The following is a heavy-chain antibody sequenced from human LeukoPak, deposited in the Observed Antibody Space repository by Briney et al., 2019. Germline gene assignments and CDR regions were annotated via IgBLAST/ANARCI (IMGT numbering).Heavy chain of an antibody. V-gene: IGHV3-7*01. CDR1: GFTFSSYW. Sequence: PGGSLRLSCAASGFTFSSYWLSWVRQAPGKGLEWVANIKQDGSEKYYVDSVKGRFTISRDNAKNSLYLQMNSLRAEDTAVYYCARVEGKAAATYFDYWGQGTLVTVSS. CDR2: IKQDGSEK. D-gene: IGHD6-13*01. CDR3: ARVEGKAAATYFDY. J-gene: IGHJ4*02.